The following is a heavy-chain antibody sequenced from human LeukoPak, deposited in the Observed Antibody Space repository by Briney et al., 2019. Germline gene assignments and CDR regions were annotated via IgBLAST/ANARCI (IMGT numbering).Heavy chain of an antibody. D-gene: IGHD1-1*01. CDR3: GSGPVGTTVP. Sequence: PGGSLRLSCAASGFTFTSYSMNWVRQAPGKGLEWVSTISGGGGSTYYADSVKGRFTISRDNSKNTLYLQVNSLRAEDTAVYYCGSGPVGTTVPWGQGTLVTVSS. J-gene: IGHJ5*02. CDR2: ISGGGGST. CDR1: GFTFTSYS. V-gene: IGHV3-23*01.